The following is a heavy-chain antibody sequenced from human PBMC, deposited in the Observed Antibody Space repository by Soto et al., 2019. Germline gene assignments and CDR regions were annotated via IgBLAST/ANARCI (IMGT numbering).Heavy chain of an antibody. Sequence: SETLSLTCTVSGGSISSGGYYWSWIRQHPGKGLEWIGYIYYSGITNYNPSLKSRVTISFDKSKNQFSLRLSSVTAADTAVYYCAGDRGEYSYAHDFWGPGTLVTVSS. V-gene: IGHV4-31*03. CDR3: AGDRGEYSYAHDF. D-gene: IGHD5-18*01. J-gene: IGHJ4*02. CDR1: GGSISSGGYY. CDR2: IYYSGIT.